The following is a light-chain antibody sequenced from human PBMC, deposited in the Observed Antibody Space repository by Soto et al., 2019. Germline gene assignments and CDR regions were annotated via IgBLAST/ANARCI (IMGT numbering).Light chain of an antibody. CDR1: QPISSW. J-gene: IGKJ1*01. V-gene: IGKV1-5*03. CDR2: KAS. CDR3: QHYNSYSEA. Sequence: DIQMTQSPSTLSGSVGDRVTITCRASQPISSWLAWYQQKPGKAPKLLIYKASTLKSGVPSRFSGSGSGTDFTLTIISLQPDDFPTYYCQHYNSYSEAFGQGTKVELK.